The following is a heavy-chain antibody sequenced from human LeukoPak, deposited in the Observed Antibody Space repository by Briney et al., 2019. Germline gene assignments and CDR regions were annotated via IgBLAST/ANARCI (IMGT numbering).Heavy chain of an antibody. CDR3: TRSQGSWPDYFDY. CDR2: ISSSGSTI. J-gene: IGHJ4*02. CDR1: GFTFSTYS. V-gene: IGHV3-48*04. D-gene: IGHD6-13*01. Sequence: GGSLRLSCAASGFTFSTYSMNWVRQAPGKGLEWVSYISSSGSTIYYADSVKGRFTISRDNAKNSLYLQMNSLRAEDTAVYYCTRSQGSWPDYFDYWGQGTLVTVSS.